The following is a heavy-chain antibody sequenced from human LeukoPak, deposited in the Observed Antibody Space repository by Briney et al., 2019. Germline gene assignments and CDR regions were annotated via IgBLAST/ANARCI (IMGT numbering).Heavy chain of an antibody. D-gene: IGHD3-10*01. J-gene: IGHJ6*03. CDR2: IFSGGST. V-gene: IGHV3-53*01. CDR1: EFSVSDSY. Sequence: GGSLRLSCAASEFSVSDSYMSWVRQAPGKGLQWVSVIFSGGSTYYTDSVKGRFTLSRDNSKDTLYLEMNSLRAEDTAVYYCARSLGDSGILYYYMDIWGKGTTVTVSS. CDR3: ARSLGDSGILYYYMDI.